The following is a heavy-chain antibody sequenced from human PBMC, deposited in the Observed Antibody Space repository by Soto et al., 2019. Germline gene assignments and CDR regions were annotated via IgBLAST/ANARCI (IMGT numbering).Heavy chain of an antibody. Sequence: PSETLSLTCSVTGASISSSSYFWGWIRQPPGKGLEWIANIFYSGTTYYNPSLKSRITISVDTSKNQFSLKLSSVTAADTAIYSCARQAGGGSFYYGMYVWGHGTTATVSS. J-gene: IGHJ6*02. CDR3: ARQAGGGSFYYGMYV. D-gene: IGHD2-15*01. CDR2: IFYSGTT. CDR1: GASISSSSYF. V-gene: IGHV4-39*01.